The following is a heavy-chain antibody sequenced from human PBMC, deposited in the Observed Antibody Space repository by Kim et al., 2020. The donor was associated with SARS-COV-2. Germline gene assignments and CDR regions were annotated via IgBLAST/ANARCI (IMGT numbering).Heavy chain of an antibody. CDR3: ARNGDGYNYVEIDY. J-gene: IGHJ4*02. Sequence: EQKFQGRVTMTRNTSISTAYMELSSLRSEDTAVYYCARNGDGYNYVEIDYWGQGTLVTVSS. V-gene: IGHV1-8*01. D-gene: IGHD5-12*01.